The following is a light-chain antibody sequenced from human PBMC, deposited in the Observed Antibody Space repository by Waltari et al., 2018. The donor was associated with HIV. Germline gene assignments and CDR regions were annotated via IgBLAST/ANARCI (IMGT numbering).Light chain of an antibody. CDR3: QQSYNSPMWT. CDR2: AAS. V-gene: IGKV1-39*01. CDR1: RIIRTY. Sequence: DIQVTQSPSSLSASVGDRVTITCRASRIIRTYLNWVQQKPGKAPKLLIYAASTLQSGVPPRFSGSGSGTDFTLTISSLQPEDFATYYCQQSYNSPMWTFGQGTKVEIK. J-gene: IGKJ1*01.